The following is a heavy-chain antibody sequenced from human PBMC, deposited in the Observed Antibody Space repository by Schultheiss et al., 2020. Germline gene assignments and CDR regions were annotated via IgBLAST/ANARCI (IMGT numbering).Heavy chain of an antibody. D-gene: IGHD3-22*01. CDR2: IYYSGST. V-gene: IGHV4-30-4*01. J-gene: IGHJ6*04. Sequence: SETLSLTCTVSGGSISSGDYYWSWIRQPPGKGLEWIGYIYYSGSTYYNPSLKSRVTISVDTSKNQFSLKLSSVTAADTAVYYCARDLYYDSSGYPSYYGMDVWGEGTTVTVSP. CDR3: ARDLYYDSSGYPSYYGMDV. CDR1: GGSISSGDYY.